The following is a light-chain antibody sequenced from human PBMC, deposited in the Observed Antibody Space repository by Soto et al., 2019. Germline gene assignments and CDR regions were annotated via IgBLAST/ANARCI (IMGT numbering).Light chain of an antibody. Sequence: EIVLTQSPGTLSLSPGERVTLSCRASQSARSNYLAWYQQKPGQAPRLLIYNSSTRATGIPDRFSGSGSGTDFTLTISRLEPEDFALYYCQQYRDLPQTFGQGTQVEIK. CDR2: NSS. V-gene: IGKV3-20*01. CDR1: QSARSNY. CDR3: QQYRDLPQT. J-gene: IGKJ1*01.